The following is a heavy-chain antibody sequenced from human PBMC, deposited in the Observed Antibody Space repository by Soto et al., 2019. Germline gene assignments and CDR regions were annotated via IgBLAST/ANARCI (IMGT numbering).Heavy chain of an antibody. J-gene: IGHJ4*02. CDR2: IKSKTDGGTT. Sequence: VQLVESGGGVVQPGRSLRLSCAASGFTFSNAWMSWVRQAPGKGLEWVGRIKSKTDGGTTDYAAPVKGRFTISRDDSKNTLYLQMNSLKTEDTAVYYCTTVDGYSYGYLPNPDYWGQGTLVTVSS. D-gene: IGHD5-18*01. V-gene: IGHV3-15*01. CDR3: TTVDGYSYGYLPNPDY. CDR1: GFTFSNAW.